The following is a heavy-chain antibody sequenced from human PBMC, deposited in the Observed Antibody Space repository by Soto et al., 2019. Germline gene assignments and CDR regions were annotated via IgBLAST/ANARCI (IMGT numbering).Heavy chain of an antibody. D-gene: IGHD7-27*01. CDR1: GGPFSGGGYY. Sequence: SETLSLTCTVSGGPFSGGGYYWSWVRQAPGKGLEWMGYILHNGDTSYNPSLKSRITISKDTSKRQFSLNVTSVTAADTAVYFCARGRYCLTGRCFPNWFDSWGQGALVTVSS. V-gene: IGHV4-30-2*05. CDR3: ARGRYCLTGRCFPNWFDS. J-gene: IGHJ5*01. CDR2: ILHNGDT.